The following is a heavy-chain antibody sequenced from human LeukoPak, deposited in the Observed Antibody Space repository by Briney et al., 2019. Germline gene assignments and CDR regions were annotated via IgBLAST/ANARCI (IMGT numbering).Heavy chain of an antibody. CDR2: INAGNGNT. V-gene: IGHV1-3*01. CDR1: GYTFTSYA. Sequence: GASVKVSYKASGYTFTSYAMHWVRQAPGQRLEWMGWINAGNGNTKYSQKFQGRVTITRDTSASTAYMELSSLRSEDTAVYYCARDPGIAAAGIKDYWGQGTLVTVSS. D-gene: IGHD6-13*01. J-gene: IGHJ4*02. CDR3: ARDPGIAAAGIKDY.